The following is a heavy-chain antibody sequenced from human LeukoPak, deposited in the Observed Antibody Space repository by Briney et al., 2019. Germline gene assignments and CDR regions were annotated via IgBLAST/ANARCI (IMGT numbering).Heavy chain of an antibody. CDR2: VIDNGGFT. Sequence: GGSLRLSCAASGFTFSSYAITWVRQAPGKGLEWVSTVIDNGGFTYYADSVKGRFTISRDNSKNILYLQMDSLRADDTAIYYCAKSPPQGYYEYWGQGTLVTVSS. J-gene: IGHJ4*02. V-gene: IGHV3-23*01. CDR1: GFTFSSYA. CDR3: AKSPPQGYYEY. D-gene: IGHD3-22*01.